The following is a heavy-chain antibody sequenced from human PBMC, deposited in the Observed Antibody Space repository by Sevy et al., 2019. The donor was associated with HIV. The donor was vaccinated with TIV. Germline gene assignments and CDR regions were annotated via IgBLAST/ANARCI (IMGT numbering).Heavy chain of an antibody. D-gene: IGHD6-13*01. J-gene: IGHJ4*02. Sequence: GGSLRLSCAASGFTFSSYWMHWVRQAPGKEMVWDSRINRNASHTSYADSVKGGVTISRDNAKNTLYLQMNSLRAEDTAVYYCARDREVHSSSWYGWGQGTLVTVSS. CDR3: ARDREVHSSSWYG. V-gene: IGHV3-74*01. CDR2: INRNASHT. CDR1: GFTFSSYW.